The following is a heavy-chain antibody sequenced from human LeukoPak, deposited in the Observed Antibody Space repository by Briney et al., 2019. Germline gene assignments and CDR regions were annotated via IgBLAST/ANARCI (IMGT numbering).Heavy chain of an antibody. V-gene: IGHV3-23*01. D-gene: IGHD6-19*01. J-gene: IGHJ4*02. CDR1: GFTFSTYA. Sequence: GGSLRLSCAASGFTFSTYAMTWLRQAPGKGLEWVSTISISAVSTYYADSVKGRFTISRDNSKNTLYLQMNSLRAEDTAVYYCAKDRGSSGWYEDYWGQGTLVTVSS. CDR2: ISISAVST. CDR3: AKDRGSSGWYEDY.